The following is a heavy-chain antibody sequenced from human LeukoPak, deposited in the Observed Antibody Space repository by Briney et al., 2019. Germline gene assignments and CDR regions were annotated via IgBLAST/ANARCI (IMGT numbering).Heavy chain of an antibody. J-gene: IGHJ4*02. V-gene: IGHV4-34*01. D-gene: IGHD3-16*01. CDR2: INHSGST. CDR1: GGSFSGYY. Sequence: PSETLSLTCAVYGGSFSGYYWSWIRQPPGKGLEWIGEINHSGSTNYNLSLKSRVTISVDTSKNQFSLKLSSVTAADTAVYYCARGPRGSGGDYWGQGTLVTVSS. CDR3: ARGPRGSGGDY.